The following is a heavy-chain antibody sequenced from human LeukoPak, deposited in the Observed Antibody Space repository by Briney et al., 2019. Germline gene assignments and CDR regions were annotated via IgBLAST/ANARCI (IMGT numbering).Heavy chain of an antibody. CDR1: GLTVSSNY. V-gene: IGHV3-53*01. CDR2: IYSGGST. Sequence: GGSPRLSCAASGLTVSSNYMSLVRQAPGKGLEWVSVIYSGGSTYYADSVKGRFTISRDNSKNTLYLQMNSLRAEDTAVYYCARAYTYYYDTWGQGTLVTVSS. J-gene: IGHJ5*02. D-gene: IGHD3-22*01. CDR3: ARAYTYYYDT.